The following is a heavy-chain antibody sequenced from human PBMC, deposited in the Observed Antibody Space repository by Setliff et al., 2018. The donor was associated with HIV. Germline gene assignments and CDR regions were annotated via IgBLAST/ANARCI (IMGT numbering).Heavy chain of an antibody. D-gene: IGHD3-22*01. J-gene: IGHJ3*01. V-gene: IGHV5-51*01. CDR2: IYPNDFDT. CDR3: AKAVRGIYYTGSYYYDGFDV. CDR1: GYIFTHYW. Sequence: GESLKISCETSGYIFTHYWIGWVRQMPGKGLECIGIIYPNDFDTKYSPSFQGQVTISADRSTNTAYLEWSSLKASDTAMYYCAKAVRGIYYTGSYYYDGFDVWGQGKMVTVSS.